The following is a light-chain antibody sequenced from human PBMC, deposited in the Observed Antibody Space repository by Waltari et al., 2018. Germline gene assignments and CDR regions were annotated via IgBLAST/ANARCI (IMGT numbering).Light chain of an antibody. CDR1: SSDVGSYHP. CDR2: EVS. CDR3: CSYAGSSTFVV. V-gene: IGLV2-23*02. J-gene: IGLJ2*01. Sequence: QSALTQPASVSGSPGQSITISCTGTSSDVGSYHPVSWYQQHPSKAPKPMIYEVSKRPSGVSNRFSGSKSGNTASLTISGLQAEDEADYYCCSYAGSSTFVVFGGGTKLTVL.